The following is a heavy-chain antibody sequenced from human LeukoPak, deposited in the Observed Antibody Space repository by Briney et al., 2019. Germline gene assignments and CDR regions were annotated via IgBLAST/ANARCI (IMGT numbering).Heavy chain of an antibody. CDR1: GYTFTSYD. J-gene: IGHJ4*02. CDR2: MSPNSGNT. D-gene: IGHD3-3*01. CDR3: ARRDGEFLEWLFHY. V-gene: IGHV1-8*01. Sequence: AASVKVSCTASGYTFTSYDINWVRQATGQGLEWMGWMSPNSGNTGYAQKFQGRVTMTRNTSISTAYMELSSLRSEDAAVYYCARRDGEFLEWLFHYWGQGTLVTVSS.